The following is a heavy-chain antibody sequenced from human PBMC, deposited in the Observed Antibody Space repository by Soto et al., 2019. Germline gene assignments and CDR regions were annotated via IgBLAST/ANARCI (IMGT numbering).Heavy chain of an antibody. Sequence: EVQLLESGGGLVQPGGSLRLSCAASGFTFSSYAMSWVRQAPGKGLEWVSAISGTGGTTYYADSVKGRFTISRDNSRNTLHLQMNSLRAEDTAIYYCAKFFVETGGSSGRPWSFHFWGQGTLVTVSS. D-gene: IGHD6-25*01. CDR1: GFTFSSYA. J-gene: IGHJ4*02. CDR2: ISGTGGTT. CDR3: AKFFVETGGSSGRPWSFHF. V-gene: IGHV3-23*01.